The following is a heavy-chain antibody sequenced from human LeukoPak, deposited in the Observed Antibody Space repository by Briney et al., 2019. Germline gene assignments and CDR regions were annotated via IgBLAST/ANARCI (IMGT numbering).Heavy chain of an antibody. CDR1: GFTFSSYS. V-gene: IGHV3-21*01. CDR3: ARAARGRFDFWSGYGSLDY. Sequence: GGSLRLSCAASGFTFSSYSMNWVRQAPGKGLEWVSSISSSSSYIYYADPVKGRFTISRDNAKNSLYLQMNSLRAEDTAVYYCARAARGRFDFWSGYGSLDYWGQGTLVTVSS. J-gene: IGHJ4*02. CDR2: ISSSSSYI. D-gene: IGHD3-3*01.